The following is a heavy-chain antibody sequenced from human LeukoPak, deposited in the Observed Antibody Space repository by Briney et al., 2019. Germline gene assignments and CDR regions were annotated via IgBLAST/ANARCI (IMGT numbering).Heavy chain of an antibody. CDR3: AKDSSLWLLWEPGTYFDY. CDR2: ISYDGSNK. D-gene: IGHD1-26*01. V-gene: IGHV3-30*18. CDR1: GFTFSSYG. J-gene: IGHJ4*02. Sequence: SGGSLRLSCAASGFTFSSYGMHWVRQAPGKGLEWVAVISYDGSNKYYADSVKGRFTISRDNSKNTLYLQMNSLRAEDTAVYYCAKDSSLWLLWEPGTYFDYWGQGTLVTVSS.